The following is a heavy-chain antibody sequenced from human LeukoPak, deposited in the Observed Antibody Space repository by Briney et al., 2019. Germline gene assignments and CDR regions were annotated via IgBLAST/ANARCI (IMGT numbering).Heavy chain of an antibody. V-gene: IGHV3-11*04. CDR2: ISSSGSTI. D-gene: IGHD3-22*01. CDR3: ARDLTLNYYDSSGYYSLDAFDI. J-gene: IGHJ3*02. CDR1: GFTFSDYY. Sequence: PGGSLRPSCAASGFTFSDYYMSWIRQAPGEGLEWVSYISSSGSTIYYADSVKGRFTISRDNAKNSLYLQMNSLRAEDTAVYYCARDLTLNYYDSSGYYSLDAFDIWGQGTMVTVSS.